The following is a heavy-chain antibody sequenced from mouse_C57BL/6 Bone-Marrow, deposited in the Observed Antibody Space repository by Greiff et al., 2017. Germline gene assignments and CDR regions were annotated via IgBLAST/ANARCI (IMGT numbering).Heavy chain of an antibody. CDR2: IDPANGNT. V-gene: IGHV14-3*01. CDR3: ARPFLGFDY. Sequence: EVNVVESVAELVRPGASVKLSCTASGFNIKSTYMHWVKQRPEQGLEWIGRIDPANGNTKYAPKFQGKATITADTSSNTAYLQLSSLTSEDTAIYYCARPFLGFDYWGKGTTLTVSS. D-gene: IGHD4-1*01. CDR1: GFNIKSTY. J-gene: IGHJ2*01.